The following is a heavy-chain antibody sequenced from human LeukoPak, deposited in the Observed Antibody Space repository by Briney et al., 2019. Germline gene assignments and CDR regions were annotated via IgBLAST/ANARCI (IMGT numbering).Heavy chain of an antibody. Sequence: PGESLKISCKGSGYSFTSYWISWVRQMPGKGLEWMGRIDPSDSYTNYSPSFQGHVTISADKSISTAYLQWSSLKASDTAMYYCARRSGYDSNYYYYGMDVWGQGTTVTVSS. D-gene: IGHD5-12*01. CDR3: ARRSGYDSNYYYYGMDV. CDR2: IDPSDSYT. J-gene: IGHJ6*02. V-gene: IGHV5-10-1*01. CDR1: GYSFTSYW.